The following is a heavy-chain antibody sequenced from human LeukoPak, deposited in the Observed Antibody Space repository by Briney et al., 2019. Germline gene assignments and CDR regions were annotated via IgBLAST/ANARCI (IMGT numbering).Heavy chain of an antibody. J-gene: IGHJ4*02. CDR3: ARLSWYYDFWSGYPY. D-gene: IGHD3-3*01. CDR1: GFTFSSYS. V-gene: IGHV3-21*01. CDR2: ISSSSSYI. Sequence: GGSLRLSCAASGFTFSSYSMNWVRQAPGKGLEWVSSISSSSSYIYYADPVKGRFTISRDNAKNSLYLQMNSLRAEDTAVYYCARLSWYYDFWSGYPYWGQGTLVTVSS.